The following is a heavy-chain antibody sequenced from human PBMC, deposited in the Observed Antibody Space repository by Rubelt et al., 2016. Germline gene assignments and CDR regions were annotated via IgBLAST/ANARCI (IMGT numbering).Heavy chain of an antibody. V-gene: IGHV1-18*01. CDR1: GYTFTSYG. CDR3: ARGVEYYYGSGTNWFDP. CDR2: ISAYNGNT. Sequence: QVQLVQSGAEVKKPGASVKVSCKASGYTFTSYGISWVRQAPGQGLEWMGWISAYNGNTNYAQKRQGRVTMTTDTSTSTAYMELSSLRSEDTAVYYCARGVEYYYGSGTNWFDPWGQGTLVTVSS. D-gene: IGHD3-10*01. J-gene: IGHJ5*02.